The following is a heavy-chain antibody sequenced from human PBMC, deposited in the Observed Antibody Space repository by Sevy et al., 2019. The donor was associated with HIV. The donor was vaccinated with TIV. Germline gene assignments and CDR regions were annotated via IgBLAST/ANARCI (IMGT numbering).Heavy chain of an antibody. Sequence: GGSLRLSCAPSGFTFNTYPMSWVRKAPGKGLEWVSTIGGGDTYFADSVKGRFTISRDDSKSAVYLQMNSLRADDTAVYYCAKDGVSRNKLWDWFDPWGQGTLVTVSS. V-gene: IGHV3-23*01. J-gene: IGHJ5*02. CDR3: AKDGVSRNKLWDWFDP. CDR2: IGGGDT. D-gene: IGHD2-21*01. CDR1: GFTFNTYP.